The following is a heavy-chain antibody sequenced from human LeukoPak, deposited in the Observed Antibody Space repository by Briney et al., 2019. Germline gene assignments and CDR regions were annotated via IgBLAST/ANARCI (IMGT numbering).Heavy chain of an antibody. CDR1: GGSFSGYY. CDR2: INHSGST. V-gene: IGHV4-34*01. CDR3: AREERRDYYYMDV. Sequence: PSETLSLTCAVYGGSFSGYYWSWIRQPPGKGLEWIGEINHSGSTNYNPSLKSRVTISVDTSKNQFSLKLSSVTAADTAVYYCAREERRDYYYMDVWGKGTTVTVSS. J-gene: IGHJ6*03.